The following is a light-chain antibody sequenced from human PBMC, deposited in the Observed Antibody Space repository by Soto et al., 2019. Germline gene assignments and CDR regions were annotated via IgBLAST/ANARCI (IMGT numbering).Light chain of an antibody. J-gene: IGLJ2*01. V-gene: IGLV1-40*01. CDR3: QSYDSSLSGYVV. Sequence: QSVLTQPPSVSGAPGQRDTISSTGSSSNIGAGYDVHWYQQLPGTAPKLLIYGNSNRPSGVPDRFSGSKSGTSASLAITGLQAEDEADYYCQSYDSSLSGYVVFGGGTKLTVL. CDR2: GNS. CDR1: SSNIGAGYD.